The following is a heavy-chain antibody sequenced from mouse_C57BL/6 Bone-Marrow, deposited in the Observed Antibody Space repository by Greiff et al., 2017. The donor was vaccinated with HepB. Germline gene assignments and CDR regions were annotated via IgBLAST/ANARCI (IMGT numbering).Heavy chain of an antibody. D-gene: IGHD1-1*01. V-gene: IGHV1-74*01. CDR1: GYTFTSYW. J-gene: IGHJ1*03. Sequence: QVHVKQPGAELVKPGASVKVSCKASGYTFTSYWMHWVKQRPGQGLEWIGRIHPSDSDTNYNQKFKGKATLTVDKSSSTAYMQLSSLTSEDSAVYYCAIYPTTVVDRDWYFDVWGTGTTVTVSS. CDR2: IHPSDSDT. CDR3: AIYPTTVVDRDWYFDV.